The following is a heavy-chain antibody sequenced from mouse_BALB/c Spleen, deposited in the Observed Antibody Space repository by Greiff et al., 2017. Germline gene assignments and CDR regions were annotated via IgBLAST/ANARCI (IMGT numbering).Heavy chain of an antibody. D-gene: IGHD1-1*02. CDR1: GFTFSSFG. CDR2: ISSGSSTI. Sequence: EVQLVESGGGLVQPVGSRKLSCAASGFTFSSFGMHWVRQAPEKGLEWVAYISSGSSTIYYADTVKGRFTISRDNPKNTLFLQMTSLRSEDTAMYYCARVWFPYAMDYWGQGTSVTVSS. V-gene: IGHV5-17*02. CDR3: ARVWFPYAMDY. J-gene: IGHJ4*01.